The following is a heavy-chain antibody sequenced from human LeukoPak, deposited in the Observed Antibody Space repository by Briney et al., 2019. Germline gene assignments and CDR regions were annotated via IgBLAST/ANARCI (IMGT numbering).Heavy chain of an antibody. D-gene: IGHD1-7*01. Sequence: PGRPLRLSCAGSGFSFSDSAMHWVRQAPGKGLEWVALISYDGTNKYYADSVKGRFSSSRDNSRSTVSLQMNSLSPEDTAVYFCAADRTLKDLRDYWGPGTLVTVSS. V-gene: IGHV3-30-3*01. CDR3: AADRTLKDLRDY. J-gene: IGHJ4*02. CDR1: GFSFSDSA. CDR2: ISYDGTNK.